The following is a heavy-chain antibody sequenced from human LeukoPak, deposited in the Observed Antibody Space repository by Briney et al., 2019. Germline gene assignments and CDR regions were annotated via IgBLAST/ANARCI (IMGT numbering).Heavy chain of an antibody. D-gene: IGHD3-3*01. Sequence: SETLSLTCTVSGDSISSYYWSWIRQPPGKGLEWIGYIYYSGSTNYNPSLKSRVTISVDTSKNQFSLKLSSVTAADTAVYYCAKDQDFWPGIFDYWGQGTLVTVSS. V-gene: IGHV4-59*01. CDR2: IYYSGST. CDR1: GDSISSYY. J-gene: IGHJ4*02. CDR3: AKDQDFWPGIFDY.